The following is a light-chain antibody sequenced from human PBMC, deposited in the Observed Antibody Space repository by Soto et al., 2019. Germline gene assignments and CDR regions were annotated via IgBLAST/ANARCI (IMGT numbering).Light chain of an antibody. CDR3: QQLKAYPFT. CDR1: QDINNY. J-gene: IGKJ3*01. CDR2: GAS. V-gene: IGKV1-9*01. Sequence: DIQLTQSPSFLSASVGDRVTITCRASQDINNYLAWHQQKPGKAPELLIYGASTLDDGVASRFSGSRSGTEFILTISSLQPEDFATYYCQQLKAYPFTFGPGTKVDI.